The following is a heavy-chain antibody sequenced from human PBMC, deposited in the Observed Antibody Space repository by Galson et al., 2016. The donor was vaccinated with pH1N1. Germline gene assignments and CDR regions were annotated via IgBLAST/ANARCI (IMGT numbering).Heavy chain of an antibody. CDR3: ARAIASGYSY. V-gene: IGHV3-7*03. Sequence: SLRLSCAASGFTFSTYWMHWVRQAPGKGLEWVANIKQDGSEKYYVDSVKGRFTISRDNGKNSLYLQMNSLRVEDTAVYYCARAIASGYSYWGQGTLVTVSS. CDR1: GFTFSTYW. CDR2: IKQDGSEK. J-gene: IGHJ4*02. D-gene: IGHD5-18*01.